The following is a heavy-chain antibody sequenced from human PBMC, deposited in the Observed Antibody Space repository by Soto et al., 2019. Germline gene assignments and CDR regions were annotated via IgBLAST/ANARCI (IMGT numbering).Heavy chain of an antibody. CDR1: GVTFSGYA. V-gene: IGHV3-23*01. D-gene: IGHD6-19*01. CDR2: ISGGGGST. Sequence: EAQLLESGGGLVQPGGSLRLSCAASGVTFSGYAMSWVRQAPGKGLEWVSIISGGGGSTYYADSVKGRFTISRDNSRNTLDLQMNSLRAEDTAVYYWAKAVAGYNWYFDLWGRGTLVTVSS. CDR3: AKAVAGYNWYFDL. J-gene: IGHJ2*01.